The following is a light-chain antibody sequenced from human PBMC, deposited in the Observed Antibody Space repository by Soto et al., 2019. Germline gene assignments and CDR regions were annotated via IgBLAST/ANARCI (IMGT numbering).Light chain of an antibody. Sequence: QALITQPPSASGTPGQRVTISCSGSSSNIGSNYVYWYQQIPGTAPKLLISRNNQRPSGVPDRSSGSKSGTSASLAISGLRSEDEAHYYCAAWDDSLSGVVFGGGTKVTVL. J-gene: IGLJ2*01. V-gene: IGLV1-47*01. CDR3: AAWDDSLSGVV. CDR2: RNN. CDR1: SSNIGSNY.